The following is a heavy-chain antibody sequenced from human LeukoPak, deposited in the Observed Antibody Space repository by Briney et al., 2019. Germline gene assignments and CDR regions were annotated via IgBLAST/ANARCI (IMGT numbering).Heavy chain of an antibody. J-gene: IGHJ3*01. CDR3: ARWGGTLNAFDV. CDR2: THYSGNT. D-gene: IGHD1-26*01. CDR1: GGSISSYY. V-gene: IGHV4-59*08. Sequence: SETLSLTCTVSGGSISSYYWSWVRQPPGKGLEWIGYTHYSGNTNYNPSLKSRVTTLVDMSKNQFSLKLSSVTAADTAVYYCARWGGTLNAFDVWGQGTLVTVSS.